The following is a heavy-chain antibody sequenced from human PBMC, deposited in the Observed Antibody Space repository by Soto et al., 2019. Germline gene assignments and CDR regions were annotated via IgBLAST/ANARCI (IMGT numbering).Heavy chain of an antibody. CDR2: ISAGSEGA. J-gene: IGHJ1*01. V-gene: IGHV3-23*01. D-gene: IGHD2-15*01. CDR1: GFSFTSHA. Sequence: EVQLLESGGGLVQPGGALRLSCAASGFSFTSHAMSWVRQAPGKGLQWISSISAGSEGAYYADSVKGRFTISRDNPNNTLYLHMNSLRAEDTAVYYCARDLWWYLHWGQGTLVTVSS. CDR3: ARDLWWYLH.